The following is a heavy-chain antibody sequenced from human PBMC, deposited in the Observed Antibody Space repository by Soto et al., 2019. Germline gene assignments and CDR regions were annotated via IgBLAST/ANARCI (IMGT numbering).Heavy chain of an antibody. CDR3: VKDEGIEAMDV. D-gene: IGHD3-3*02. Sequence: GGSLRLSCVTSGFTFSRNTMNWVRQAPGKGLEWVASITSSGSYVYYADSVKGRFSASRDNAKNSLSLQMDSLRPDDTAIYFCVKDEGIEAMDVWGQGATVTVSS. J-gene: IGHJ6*02. V-gene: IGHV3-21*01. CDR1: GFTFSRNT. CDR2: ITSSGSYV.